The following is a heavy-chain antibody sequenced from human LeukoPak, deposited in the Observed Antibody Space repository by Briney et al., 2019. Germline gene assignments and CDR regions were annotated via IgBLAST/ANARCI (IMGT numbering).Heavy chain of an antibody. CDR3: ARDIELGYCSSTSCYAFDI. CDR2: IYYSGST. V-gene: IGHV4-39*07. D-gene: IGHD2-2*01. CDR1: GGSISSSSDY. J-gene: IGHJ3*02. Sequence: SETLSLTCTVSGGSISSSSDYWGWIRQPPGKGLEWIGTIYYSGSTYYKPSLKSRVTISVDKSKNQFSLKLSSVTAADTAVYYCARDIELGYCSSTSCYAFDIWGQGTMVTVSS.